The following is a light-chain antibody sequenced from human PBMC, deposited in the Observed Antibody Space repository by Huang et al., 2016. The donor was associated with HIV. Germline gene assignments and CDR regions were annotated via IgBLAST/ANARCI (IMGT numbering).Light chain of an antibody. CDR1: QSVKR. V-gene: IGKV3-15*01. CDR3: QQYDDWPPWS. CDR2: DVS. Sequence: EIVMTQSPPTLSASPGERATLSCRASQSVKRLAWYQQRPGQAPKLLVYDVSARASGTPARFRGSGSGTDFTLTINTLQSEDFALYYCQQYDDWPPWSFGQGTRVDMK. J-gene: IGKJ1*01.